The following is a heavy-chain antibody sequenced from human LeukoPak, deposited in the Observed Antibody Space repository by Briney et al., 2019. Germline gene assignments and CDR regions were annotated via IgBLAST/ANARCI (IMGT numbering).Heavy chain of an antibody. V-gene: IGHV4-61*02. D-gene: IGHD7-27*01. CDR1: GGSICSGTYY. CDR3: ARVLKWNWGAFDI. J-gene: IGHJ3*02. CDR2: IYTSGST. Sequence: SETLSLTCSVSGGSICSGTYYWSWIRQPAGKGLEWIGRIYTSGSTNYNPSLESRVTVSLDTSKNQLSLILNSVTAADTAVYFCARVLKWNWGAFDIWGQGTTVTVSS.